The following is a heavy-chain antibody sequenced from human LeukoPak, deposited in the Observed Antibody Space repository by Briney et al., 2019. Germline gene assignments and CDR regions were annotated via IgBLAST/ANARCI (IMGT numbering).Heavy chain of an antibody. Sequence: SETLSLTCTVSGGSISSYYWSWIRQPPGKGLEWIGYIYYSGSTNYNPSLRSRVTISVDTSKNQFSLKLSSVTAADTAVYYCARETAVAGDIGFIDYWGQGTLVTVSS. CDR3: ARETAVAGDIGFIDY. CDR2: IYYSGST. J-gene: IGHJ4*02. CDR1: GGSISSYY. D-gene: IGHD6-19*01. V-gene: IGHV4-59*12.